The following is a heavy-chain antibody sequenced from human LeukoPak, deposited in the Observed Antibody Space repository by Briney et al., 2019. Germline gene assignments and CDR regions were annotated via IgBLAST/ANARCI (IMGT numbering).Heavy chain of an antibody. CDR1: GGTFSSYA. J-gene: IGHJ4*02. Sequence: SVKVSCKASGGTFSSYAISWVRQTPGQGLEWMGGIIPIFGIANYAQKFQGRVTITADESTSTAYMELSSLRSEDTAVYYCAREDTAMVLVDYWGREPWSPSPQ. CDR3: AREDTAMVLVDY. CDR2: IIPIFGIA. V-gene: IGHV1-69*13. D-gene: IGHD5-18*01.